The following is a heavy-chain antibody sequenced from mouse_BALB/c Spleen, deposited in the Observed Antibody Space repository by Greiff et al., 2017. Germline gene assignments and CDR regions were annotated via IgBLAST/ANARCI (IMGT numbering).Heavy chain of an antibody. CDR1: GYSFTGYF. J-gene: IGHJ1*01. CDR2: INPYNGDT. V-gene: IGHV1-20*02. Sequence: VQLQQSGPELVKPGTSVKISCKASGYSFTGYFMNWVMQSHGKSLEWIGRINPYNGDTFYNQKFKGKATLTVDKSSSTAHMELRSLASEDSAVYYCARESGYYPNWYFDVWGAGTTVTVSS. D-gene: IGHD2-3*01. CDR3: ARESGYYPNWYFDV.